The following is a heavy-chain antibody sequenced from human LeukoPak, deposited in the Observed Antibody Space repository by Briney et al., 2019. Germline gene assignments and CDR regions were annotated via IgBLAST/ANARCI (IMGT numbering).Heavy chain of an antibody. CDR2: ISGSHGTT. CDR3: AKDRPYSYGRGSYYFDY. D-gene: IGHD5-18*01. V-gene: IGHV3-23*01. CDR1: GFTFSSYA. J-gene: IGHJ4*02. Sequence: GRSLRLSCAASGFTFSSYAMSWVRQAPGKGLEGVSSISGSHGTTNYADSVKGRFTISSANSKTPLYLQMNSLSAEDTAIYYCAKDRPYSYGRGSYYFDYWGQGTLVTVSS.